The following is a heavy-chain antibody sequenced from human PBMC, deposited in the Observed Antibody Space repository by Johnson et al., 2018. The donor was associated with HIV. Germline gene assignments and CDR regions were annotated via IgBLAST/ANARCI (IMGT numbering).Heavy chain of an antibody. CDR1: GFTVSSYD. Sequence: VQVVESGGGLVQPGGSLRLSCAASGFTVSSYDMHWVRQATGKGLEWVSAICTAGDTYYVDSATGRFHISRDNSKNMLYLQMNSLLAEDTAVYYCATDLTWMHLWPHAFDIWGQGTMVTVPS. J-gene: IGHJ3*02. D-gene: IGHD5-18*01. V-gene: IGHV3-13*01. CDR2: ICTAGDT. CDR3: ATDLTWMHLWPHAFDI.